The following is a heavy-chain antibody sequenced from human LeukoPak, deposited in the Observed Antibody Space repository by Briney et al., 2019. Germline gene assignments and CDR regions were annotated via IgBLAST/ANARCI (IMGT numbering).Heavy chain of an antibody. CDR2: INPNSGGT. D-gene: IGHD6-19*01. Sequence: ASVTVSCKASGYTFTGYYMHWVRQAPGQGLEWMGCINPNSGGTNYAQKFQGRVTMTRDTSISTAYMELSRLRSDDTAVYYCARVSGTYSSGSFDYWGQGTLVTVSS. V-gene: IGHV1-2*02. J-gene: IGHJ4*02. CDR3: ARVSGTYSSGSFDY. CDR1: GYTFTGYY.